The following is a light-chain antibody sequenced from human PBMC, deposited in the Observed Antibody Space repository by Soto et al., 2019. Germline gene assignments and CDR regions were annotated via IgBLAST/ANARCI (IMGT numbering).Light chain of an antibody. J-gene: IGKJ4*01. CDR2: DAY. CDR1: QSIRSW. CDR3: QQYESYSPLT. V-gene: IGKV1-5*01. Sequence: DIQMTQSPSILSASVGDRVTITCRASQSIRSWLAWYQQKPGKAPKLLIYDAYSLESGVPSRFSGRRSGTEFTLTIADLQPEDFAPYYCQQYESYSPLTFGGGTKVEIK.